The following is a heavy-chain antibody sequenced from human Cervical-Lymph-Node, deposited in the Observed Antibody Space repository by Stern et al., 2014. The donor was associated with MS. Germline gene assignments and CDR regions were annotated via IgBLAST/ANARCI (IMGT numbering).Heavy chain of an antibody. CDR1: GGTFRNFA. J-gene: IGHJ6*02. D-gene: IGHD2-2*01. CDR2: IIPVFATP. CDR3: ASAHPATRRGYKGMNV. V-gene: IGHV1-69*01. Sequence: VQLVESGSEVRKPGSSVNVTCKASGGTFRNFAVNWVRQAPGPGLEWVGGIIPVFATPTYAQKFQGRVTIIPDESTNTVYVELSGLTTDDTATYFCASAHPATRRGYKGMNVWGQGTTIAVSS.